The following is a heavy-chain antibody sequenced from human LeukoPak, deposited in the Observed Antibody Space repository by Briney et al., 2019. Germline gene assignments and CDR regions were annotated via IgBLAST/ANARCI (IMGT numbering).Heavy chain of an antibody. J-gene: IGHJ4*02. V-gene: IGHV6-1*01. CDR1: GDSVSSNSAA. D-gene: IGHD2-21*02. CDR2: TYYRSKWYN. Sequence: SQTLSLTCAISGDSVSSNSAAWNWIRQSPSRGLEWLGRTYYRSKWYNDYAVSVKSRITINPDTSKNQFSLQLNSVTPEDTAVYYCAKDPSYCGGDCSPPQYYFDYWGQGTLVTVSS. CDR3: AKDPSYCGGDCSPPQYYFDY.